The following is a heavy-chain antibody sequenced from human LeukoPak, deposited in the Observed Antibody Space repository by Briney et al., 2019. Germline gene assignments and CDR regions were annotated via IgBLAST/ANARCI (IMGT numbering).Heavy chain of an antibody. V-gene: IGHV3-21*01. D-gene: IGHD3-10*01. CDR2: ISISSGYI. J-gene: IGHJ5*01. CDR3: AGTRITMAPGPEDS. Sequence: GGSLRLSCAASGFTFSSDSMNWVRQAPGKGLEWVSSISISSGYIYYTYSVNGRVTISRDNAKNSLYLQMNSLRAEDTAVYYCAGTRITMAPGPEDSSGAGNLVTVSP. CDR1: GFTFSSDS.